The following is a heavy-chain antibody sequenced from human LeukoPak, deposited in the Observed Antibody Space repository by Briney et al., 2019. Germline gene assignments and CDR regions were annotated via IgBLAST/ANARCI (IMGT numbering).Heavy chain of an antibody. CDR3: ATGLHDY. CDR1: GYSLTELS. V-gene: IGHV1-24*01. J-gene: IGHJ4*02. CDR2: FGPEDGET. Sequence: ASVKVSCKVSGYSLTELSMHWVRQAPGKGLEWMGGFGPEDGETVYAQKFQGRVTMTEDTFTDTAYMELSSLISEDTAVYYCATGLHDYWGQETLVTVSS.